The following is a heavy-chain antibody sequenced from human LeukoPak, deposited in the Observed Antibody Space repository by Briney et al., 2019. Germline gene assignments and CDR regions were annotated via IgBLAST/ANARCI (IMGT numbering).Heavy chain of an antibody. Sequence: SETLSLTYTVSGGSISSYYWSWIRQPPGQGLEWIGYIYHSGTTNYNPSLKSRITISVDTSKSQFSLKLSSVTAADTAIYYCARNIVGPRQVDYWGQGTLVTVSS. CDR2: IYHSGTT. V-gene: IGHV4-59*01. J-gene: IGHJ4*02. D-gene: IGHD1-26*01. CDR3: ARNIVGPRQVDY. CDR1: GGSISSYY.